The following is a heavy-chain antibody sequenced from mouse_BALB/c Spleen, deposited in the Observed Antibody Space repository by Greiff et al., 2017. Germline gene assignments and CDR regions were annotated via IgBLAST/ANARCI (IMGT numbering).Heavy chain of an antibody. D-gene: IGHD1-1*01. CDR3: ARRDYSYYFDY. CDR2: ISSGGSYT. CDR1: GFTFSSYA. V-gene: IGHV5-9-1*01. Sequence: DVMLVESGGGLVKPGGSLKLSCAASGFTFSSYAMSWVRQTPEKRLEWVATISSGGSYTYYPDSVKGRFTISRDNAKNTLYLQMSSLRSEDTAMYYCARRDYSYYFDYWGQGTTLTVSS. J-gene: IGHJ2*01.